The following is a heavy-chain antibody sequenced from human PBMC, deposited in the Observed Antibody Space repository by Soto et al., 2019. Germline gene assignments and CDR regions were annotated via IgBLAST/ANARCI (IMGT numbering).Heavy chain of an antibody. J-gene: IGHJ4*02. V-gene: IGHV3-9*02. CDR3: AKDMKWGGMTTIHYFDS. D-gene: IGHD4-17*01. Sequence: EVQLVESGGGLVQPGRSLRLSCVASGFTADDYAMHWVRQAPGKGLEWVSGISSNSDTIDYADSVKGRFTIPRDNAKNSLFLQMNSLRPEYTALYYCAKDMKWGGMTTIHYFDSWGQGTLVTVSS. CDR2: ISSNSDTI. CDR1: GFTADDYA.